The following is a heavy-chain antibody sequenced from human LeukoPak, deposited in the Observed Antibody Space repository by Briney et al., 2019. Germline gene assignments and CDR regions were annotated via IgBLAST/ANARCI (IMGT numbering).Heavy chain of an antibody. CDR1: GGSIRSYY. CDR3: ARFELGHSSGWYGGFDY. V-gene: IGHV4-39*07. J-gene: IGHJ4*02. CDR2: IYYSGST. Sequence: SETLSLTCTVSGGSIRSYYWSWIRQPPGKGLEWIGSIYYSGSTYYNPSLKSRVTISVDTSKNQFSLKLSSVTAADTAVYYCARFELGHSSGWYGGFDYWGQGTLVTVSS. D-gene: IGHD6-19*01.